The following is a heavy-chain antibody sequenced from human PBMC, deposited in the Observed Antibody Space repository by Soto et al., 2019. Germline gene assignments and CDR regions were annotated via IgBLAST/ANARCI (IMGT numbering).Heavy chain of an antibody. J-gene: IGHJ5*02. CDR1: GFNFNTFA. Sequence: EEQVSESGGALVQPGGSLRLSCAASGFNFNTFAMSWIRQAPGKGLEWVSHISSSGGSRDYADSVRGRFTISRDNSTNVLFLQMNSLRADDXXXXXCAKDPPSPWTANWVDPWGKGT. D-gene: IGHD1-1*01. CDR3: AKDPPSPWTANWVDP. CDR2: ISSSGGSR. V-gene: IGHV3-23*01.